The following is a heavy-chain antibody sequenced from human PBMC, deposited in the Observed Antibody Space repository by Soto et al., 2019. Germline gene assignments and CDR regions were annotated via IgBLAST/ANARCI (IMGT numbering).Heavy chain of an antibody. D-gene: IGHD6-6*01. Sequence: GGSLRLSCAASGFTFSNAWLSWVRQAPGKGLEWVGRIKSKTDGGTTDYTAPVKGRFTISRDDSKNTLYLQMNSLEIEDTAVYYCTTGSTSTKNYWGQGTLVTVSS. CDR2: IKSKTDGGTT. J-gene: IGHJ4*02. CDR3: TTGSTSTKNY. CDR1: GFTFSNAW. V-gene: IGHV3-15*01.